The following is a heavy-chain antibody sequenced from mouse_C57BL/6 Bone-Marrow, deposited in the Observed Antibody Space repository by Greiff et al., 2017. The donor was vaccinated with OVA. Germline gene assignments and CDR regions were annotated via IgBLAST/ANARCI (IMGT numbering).Heavy chain of an antibody. Sequence: EVQLVESGGDLVKPGGSLKLSCAASGFTFSSYGMSWVRQTPDKRLEWVATISSGGSYTYYPDSVKGRFTISRDNAKNTLYLQMSSLKSEDTAMYYCARQTENFDYWGQGTTLTVSS. CDR1: GFTFSSYG. J-gene: IGHJ2*01. CDR2: ISSGGSYT. CDR3: ARQTENFDY. V-gene: IGHV5-6*01.